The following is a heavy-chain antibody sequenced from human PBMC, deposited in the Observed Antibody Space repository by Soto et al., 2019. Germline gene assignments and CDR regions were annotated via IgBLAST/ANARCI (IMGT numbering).Heavy chain of an antibody. CDR3: AKDRVSRNSVWDPFDV. CDR1: GFIFNNYA. D-gene: IGHD2-21*01. J-gene: IGHJ3*01. V-gene: IGHV3-23*01. Sequence: GWSLRLSCAASGFIFNNYAMSWVRPTTGKGPEWVSSIGDGGVDSYYADYVKGRFTISRDNSKNSLYLQMNSLRAEDTAIYYCAKDRVSRNSVWDPFDVWGQGTRVTVSS. CDR2: IGDGGVDS.